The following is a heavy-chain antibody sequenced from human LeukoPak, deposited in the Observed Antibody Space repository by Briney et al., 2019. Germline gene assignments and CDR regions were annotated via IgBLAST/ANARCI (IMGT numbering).Heavy chain of an antibody. V-gene: IGHV3-30*02. CDR2: THYDGSNS. CDR3: AKVLKALLTYAAGTYFAS. CDR1: GFTFSNYG. D-gene: IGHD3-10*01. J-gene: IGHJ4*02. Sequence: PGGSLRLSCAASGFTFSNYGMQWVRQAPGKGLEWVTFTHYDGSNSYYADSVRGRFTISRDNSKSVLYLQMNSLREEDTAVYYCAKVLKALLTYAAGTYFASWGQGTLVTVSS.